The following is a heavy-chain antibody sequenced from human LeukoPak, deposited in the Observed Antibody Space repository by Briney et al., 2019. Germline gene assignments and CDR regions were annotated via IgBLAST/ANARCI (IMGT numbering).Heavy chain of an antibody. CDR1: GFTFSDYY. Sequence: PGGSLRLSCAASGFTFSDYYMSWIRQAPGKGLEWVSYISSSGSTIYYADSVKGRFTISRDNAKNSLYLQMNSLRAEDTAVYYCAQTYYYGSGSYNAWGQGTLVTVSS. J-gene: IGHJ5*02. CDR3: AQTYYYGSGSYNA. V-gene: IGHV3-11*04. D-gene: IGHD3-10*01. CDR2: ISSSGSTI.